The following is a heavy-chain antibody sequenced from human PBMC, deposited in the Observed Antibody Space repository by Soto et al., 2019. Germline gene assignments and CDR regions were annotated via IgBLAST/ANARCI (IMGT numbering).Heavy chain of an antibody. CDR1: GFTFSSYG. J-gene: IGHJ4*02. D-gene: IGHD3-10*01. CDR2: IWYDGSNK. CDR3: ARGDPDGSGYFDY. Sequence: QVQLVESGGGVVQPGRSLRLSCAASGFTFSSYGMHWVRQAPGKGLEWVAVIWYDGSNKYYADSVKGRFTISRDNSKNTLYLQMNSLRAEDTAVYYCARGDPDGSGYFDYWGQGTLVTVSS. V-gene: IGHV3-33*01.